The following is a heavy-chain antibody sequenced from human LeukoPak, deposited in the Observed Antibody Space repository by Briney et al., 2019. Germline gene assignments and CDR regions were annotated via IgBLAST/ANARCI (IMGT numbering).Heavy chain of an antibody. Sequence: GASVKVSCKASGYTFTGYYMHWVPQAPGQGLEWMGWINPNSGGTNYAQKFQGRVTMTRDTSISTAYMELSRLRSDDTAVYYCARAWATVVTPLDYWGQGTLVTVSS. J-gene: IGHJ4*02. CDR3: ARAWATVVTPLDY. CDR2: INPNSGGT. CDR1: GYTFTGYY. D-gene: IGHD4-23*01. V-gene: IGHV1-2*02.